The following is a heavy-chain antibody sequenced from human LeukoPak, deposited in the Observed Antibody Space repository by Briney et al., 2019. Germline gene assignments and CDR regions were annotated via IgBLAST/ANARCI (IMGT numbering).Heavy chain of an antibody. V-gene: IGHV4-61*02. CDR2: IYTRGST. D-gene: IGHD1-26*01. J-gene: IGHJ4*02. CDR1: GGSISSGSYY. Sequence: SQTLSLTCTVSGGSISSGSYYWTWIRQPAGKGLEWIGRIYTRGSTNYNPSLKSRVTISVDTSKNQFSLKLSSVTAADTAVYYCAGDRRILGATPAVTFFDYWGQGTLVTVSS. CDR3: AGDRRILGATPAVTFFDY.